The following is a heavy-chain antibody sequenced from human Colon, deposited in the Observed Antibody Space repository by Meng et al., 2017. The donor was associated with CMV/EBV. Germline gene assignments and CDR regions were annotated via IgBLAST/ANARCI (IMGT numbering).Heavy chain of an antibody. D-gene: IGHD5-12*01. J-gene: IGHJ4*02. Sequence: GESLKISCATSGFIMRDYYLAWIRQAPGKGLEWISYISGSSNTIYYADSVKGRFTTSRDNAMRSLYLQMNSLTAEDTAVYYCVRAEYGGYGGYWGQGTLVTVSS. CDR1: GFIMRDYY. CDR2: ISGSSNTI. CDR3: VRAEYGGYGGY. V-gene: IGHV3-11*01.